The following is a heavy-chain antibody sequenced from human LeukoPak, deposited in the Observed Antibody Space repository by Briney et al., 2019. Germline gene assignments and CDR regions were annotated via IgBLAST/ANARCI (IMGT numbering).Heavy chain of an antibody. CDR2: INAGNGNT. D-gene: IGHD2-21*02. Sequence: ASVKVSCKASGYTFTSYAMHWVRQAPGQRLEWMGWINAGNGNTKYSQKFQDRVTITRDTSASIVYMELSSLRSEDTAVYYCARDGTCVDGGDCQDDDYWGQGTLVTVSS. V-gene: IGHV1-3*01. CDR3: ARDGTCVDGGDCQDDDY. J-gene: IGHJ4*02. CDR1: GYTFTSYA.